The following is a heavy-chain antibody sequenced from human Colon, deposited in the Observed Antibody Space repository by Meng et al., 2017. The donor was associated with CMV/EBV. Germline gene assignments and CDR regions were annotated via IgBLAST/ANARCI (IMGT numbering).Heavy chain of an antibody. J-gene: IGHJ4*02. CDR1: VGSINRGCYS. CDR2: VYFSGST. Sequence: SSVSVGSINRGCYSSSSIRQPPGTGLEWIGSVYFSGSTYYTPSLQSRITISVDTSKSQFSLKLNSVTTADTAVYYCARAYPSYFFDSWGQGTLVTVSS. V-gene: IGHV4-30-4*01. CDR3: ARAYPSYFFDS.